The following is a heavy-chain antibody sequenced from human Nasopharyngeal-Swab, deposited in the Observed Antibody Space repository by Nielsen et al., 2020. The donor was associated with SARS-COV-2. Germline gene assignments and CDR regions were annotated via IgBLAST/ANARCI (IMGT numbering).Heavy chain of an antibody. CDR1: GFSVSTAY. D-gene: IGHD1-1*01. Sequence: GESLKISCAASGFSVSTAYMSWVRQAPGKGLEWVSVVFSGAGNTNYADSVRGRFTISRDNSKNILYLQMSNLRAEDTAVYYCARWPPDNIGAFDLWGQGTMVTVSS. CDR2: VFSGAGNT. CDR3: ARWPPDNIGAFDL. J-gene: IGHJ3*01. V-gene: IGHV3-66*01.